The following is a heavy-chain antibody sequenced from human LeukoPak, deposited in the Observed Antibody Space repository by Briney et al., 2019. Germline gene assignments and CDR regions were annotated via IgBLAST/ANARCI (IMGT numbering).Heavy chain of an antibody. CDR3: ARDTPYCSGGSCFDRNWFDP. V-gene: IGHV1-18*01. J-gene: IGHJ5*02. Sequence: ASVKVSCTASGYTFTSYGISWVRQAPGQGLEWMGWISTYNGNTNYAQKVQGRVTMTTDTSTSTAYMELRSLRSDDTAVYYCARDTPYCSGGSCFDRNWFDPWGQGTLVTVSS. D-gene: IGHD2-15*01. CDR1: GYTFTSYG. CDR2: ISTYNGNT.